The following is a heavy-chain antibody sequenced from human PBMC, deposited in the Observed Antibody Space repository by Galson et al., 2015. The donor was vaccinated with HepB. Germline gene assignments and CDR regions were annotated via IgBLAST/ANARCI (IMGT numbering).Heavy chain of an antibody. CDR2: INSDGSST. CDR1: GFTFSSYW. V-gene: IGHV3-74*01. Sequence: SLRLSCAASGFTFSSYWMHWVRQAPGKGLVWVSRINSDGSSTSYADSVKGRFTISRDNAKNTLYLQMNSLRAEDTAVYYCARAPLGYCSGGSCVFDYWGQGTLVTVSS. CDR3: ARAPLGYCSGGSCVFDY. J-gene: IGHJ4*02. D-gene: IGHD2-15*01.